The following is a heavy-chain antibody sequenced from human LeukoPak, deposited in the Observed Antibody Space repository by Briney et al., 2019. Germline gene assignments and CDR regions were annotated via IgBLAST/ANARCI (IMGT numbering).Heavy chain of an antibody. J-gene: IGHJ3*02. CDR1: GYTFTSYA. CDR2: IIPIFGTA. D-gene: IGHD5-18*01. CDR3: ARDSTAIDAFDI. Sequence: AASVKVSCKASGYTFTSYAMNWVRQAPGQGLEWMGGIIPIFGTANYAQKFQGRVTITADESTSTAYMELSSLRSEDTAVYYCARDSTAIDAFDIWGQGTMVTVSS. V-gene: IGHV1-69*13.